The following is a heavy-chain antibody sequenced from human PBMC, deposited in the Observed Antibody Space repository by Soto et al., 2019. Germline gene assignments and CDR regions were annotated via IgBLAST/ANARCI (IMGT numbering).Heavy chain of an antibody. D-gene: IGHD3-22*01. V-gene: IGHV3-30*04. J-gene: IGHJ4*02. Sequence: GGSLRLSCAASGFPFSSYAMHWVRQAPGKGLEWVAVISYDGSNKYYADSVKGRFTISRDNSKNTLYLQMNSLRAEDTAVYFCAPIVVVTHTGYWGQGPLVTVAS. CDR3: APIVVVTHTGY. CDR1: GFPFSSYA. CDR2: ISYDGSNK.